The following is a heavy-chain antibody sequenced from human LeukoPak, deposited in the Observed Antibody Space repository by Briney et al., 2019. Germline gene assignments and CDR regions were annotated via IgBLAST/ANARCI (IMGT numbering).Heavy chain of an antibody. J-gene: IGHJ4*02. CDR3: AVADFDWLLNS. D-gene: IGHD3-9*01. CDR2: IYSGGST. V-gene: IGHV3-66*01. Sequence: GGSLRLSCAASGFSVNSNYMSWVRQAPGKGLEWVSVIYSGGSTYYADSVKGRFTISRDISKNTLYLQMNSLRAEDTAVYYCAVADFDWLLNSWGQGTLVTVSS. CDR1: GFSVNSNY.